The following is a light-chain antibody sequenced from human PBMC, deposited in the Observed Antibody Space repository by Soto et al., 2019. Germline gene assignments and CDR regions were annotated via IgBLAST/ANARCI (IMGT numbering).Light chain of an antibody. CDR2: DTS. V-gene: IGKV3-15*01. CDR3: QQYNNWPPIT. Sequence: EILMTQSPATLSVSPGERATLSCRASQSINTKLAWYQHKPGQAPRLLIYDTSTRAADIPARFSGSGSGTEFTLTISSLQSEDFAVYYCQQYNNWPPITFGQGTRLEIK. J-gene: IGKJ5*01. CDR1: QSINTK.